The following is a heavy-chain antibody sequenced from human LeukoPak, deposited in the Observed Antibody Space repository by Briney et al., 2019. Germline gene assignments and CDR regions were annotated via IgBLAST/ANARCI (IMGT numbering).Heavy chain of an antibody. CDR1: GDSVSSNW. Sequence: SETLSLTCAVSGDSVSSNWWSWVRQPPGKGLEWIGQTHHSEGAYYNLSLKSRVTISLDKSKNQFSLVLSYVTAADTAVYYCVRHGGFHFDSWGQGTLITVSS. CDR3: VRHGGFHFDS. CDR2: THHSEGA. D-gene: IGHD3-10*01. J-gene: IGHJ4*02. V-gene: IGHV4-4*02.